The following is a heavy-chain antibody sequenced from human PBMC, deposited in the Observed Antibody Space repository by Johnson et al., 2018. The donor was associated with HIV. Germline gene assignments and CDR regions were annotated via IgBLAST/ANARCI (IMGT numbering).Heavy chain of an antibody. CDR3: AKDRGLSAFDI. J-gene: IGHJ3*02. D-gene: IGHD3-10*01. CDR2: ITGSGDKT. V-gene: IGHV3-23*04. Sequence: MLLVESGGGLVQPGGSLRLSCAAAGFTFSSYVMTWVRQAPGKGLEWVSTITGSGDKTWYADSVKGRFTISRDNSKNTLYLQMNSLRAEDTAVYYCAKDRGLSAFDIWGQGTMVTVSS. CDR1: GFTFSSYV.